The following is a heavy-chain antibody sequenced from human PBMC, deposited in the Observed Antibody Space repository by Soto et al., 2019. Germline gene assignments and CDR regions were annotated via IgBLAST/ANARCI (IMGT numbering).Heavy chain of an antibody. CDR2: INPNSGGT. J-gene: IGHJ4*02. CDR3: ARDSGWRELGEPSPNY. D-gene: IGHD3-10*01. V-gene: IGHV1-2*02. CDR1: GYTFTGYY. Sequence: QVHLVQSGAEVKKPGASVKVSCKASGYTFTGYYIHWVRQAPGQGLEWMGWINPNSGGTNYAQNFQGRVTMTRDTSFSTAYMQLSGLKSDDTAVYYCARDSGWRELGEPSPNYSGQGTLVTVSS.